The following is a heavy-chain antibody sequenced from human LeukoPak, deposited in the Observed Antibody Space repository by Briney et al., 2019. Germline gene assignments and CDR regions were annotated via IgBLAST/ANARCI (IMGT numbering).Heavy chain of an antibody. CDR3: ARGGDYDILTGRDYYFDY. CDR1: GFTFSDYY. CDR2: IRSSGGTI. J-gene: IGHJ4*02. V-gene: IGHV3-11*01. D-gene: IGHD3-9*01. Sequence: PGGSLRLSCAASGFTFSDYYMSWIRQAPGKGLEWVSYIRSSGGTIYYADSVKGRFTISRDNAKNSLYLQMNSLRAEDTAVYYCARGGDYDILTGRDYYFDYWGQGTLVTVSS.